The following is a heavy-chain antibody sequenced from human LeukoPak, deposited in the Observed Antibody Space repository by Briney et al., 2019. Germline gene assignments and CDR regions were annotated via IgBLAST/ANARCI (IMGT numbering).Heavy chain of an antibody. CDR2: FYPSDSDT. CDR1: GYSFTNYW. CDR3: ARHMGSSSRVAPLGY. D-gene: IGHD3-10*01. J-gene: IGHJ4*02. Sequence: GESLKISCKASGYSFTNYWIAWVRQMPGKGLEWMGIFYPSDSDTRYSPSFQGQVTFSADKSISTAYLQWSSLKAPDTAIYYCARHMGSSSRVAPLGYWGQGTLVTVSS. V-gene: IGHV5-51*01.